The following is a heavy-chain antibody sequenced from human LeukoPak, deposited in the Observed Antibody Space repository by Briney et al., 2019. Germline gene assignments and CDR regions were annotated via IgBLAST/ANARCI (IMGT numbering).Heavy chain of an antibody. J-gene: IGHJ6*03. D-gene: IGHD3-3*01. CDR1: GFTFSSYA. V-gene: IGHV3-48*01. Sequence: PGGSLRLSCAASGFTFSSYAMSWVRQAPGKGLEWVSYISSSSSTIYYADSVKGRFTISRDNAKNSLYLQMNSLRAEDTAVYYCARDGYDFWSGYWSSANYYYYYYMDVWGKGTTVTVSS. CDR3: ARDGYDFWSGYWSSANYYYYYYMDV. CDR2: ISSSSSTI.